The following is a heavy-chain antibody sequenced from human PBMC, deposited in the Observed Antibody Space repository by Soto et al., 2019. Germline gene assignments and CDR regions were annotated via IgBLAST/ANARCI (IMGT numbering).Heavy chain of an antibody. CDR1: GFTFSSYG. CDR2: IWYDGSNK. J-gene: IGHJ3*02. V-gene: IGHV3-33*01. Sequence: QVQLVESGGGVVQPGRSLRLSCAASGFTFSSYGMHWVRQAPGKGLEWVAVIWYDGSNKYYADSVKGRFTISRDNSKNTLYLQMNSLRAEDTAVYYCARGGTTVTTPFDIWGQGTMVTVSS. D-gene: IGHD4-17*01. CDR3: ARGGTTVTTPFDI.